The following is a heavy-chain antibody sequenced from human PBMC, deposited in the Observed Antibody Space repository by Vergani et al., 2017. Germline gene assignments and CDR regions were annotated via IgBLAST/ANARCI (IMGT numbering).Heavy chain of an antibody. CDR1: GYSFTNYW. D-gene: IGHD5-24*01. J-gene: IGHJ5*02. CDR3: ARLGRFAELHFDP. CDR2: IYPGDSDT. Sequence: EVQLVQSGAEVKKPGESLKISCKGSGYSFTNYWIGWVRQMPGKGLEWMGIIYPGDSDTRYSPSFQGQVTISADKSINTAYLHWSSLKASDTAMYYCARLGRFAELHFDPWGQGTLVTVSS. V-gene: IGHV5-51*03.